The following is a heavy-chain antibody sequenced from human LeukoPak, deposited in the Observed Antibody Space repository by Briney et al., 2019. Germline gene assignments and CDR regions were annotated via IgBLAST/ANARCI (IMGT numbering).Heavy chain of an antibody. CDR1: GFTFSNAW. Sequence: GGSLRLSCAASGFTFSNAWMSWVRQAPGKGLEWVSAISGSGGSTYYADSVKGRFTISRDNSKNTLYLQMNSLRAEDTAVYYCAKVGSSFNYYYGMDVWGQGTTVTVSS. J-gene: IGHJ6*02. CDR2: ISGSGGST. CDR3: AKVGSSFNYYYGMDV. D-gene: IGHD1-14*01. V-gene: IGHV3-23*01.